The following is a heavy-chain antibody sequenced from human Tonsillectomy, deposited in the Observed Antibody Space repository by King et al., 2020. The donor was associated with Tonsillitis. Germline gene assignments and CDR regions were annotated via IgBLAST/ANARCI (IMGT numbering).Heavy chain of an antibody. CDR2: MSYDGSNE. V-gene: IGHV3-30-3*01. D-gene: IGHD4-17*01. J-gene: IGHJ4*02. Sequence: VQLVESGGGVVQSGRSLRLSCAASGFTFSNYAMHWVRQAPGKGLEWVAVMSYDGSNEYYADSVKGRFTISGDNSKNTLYLQMNSLRTEDTAVYYCAREDYGEHYFDYWGQGTLVTVSS. CDR1: GFTFSNYA. CDR3: AREDYGEHYFDY.